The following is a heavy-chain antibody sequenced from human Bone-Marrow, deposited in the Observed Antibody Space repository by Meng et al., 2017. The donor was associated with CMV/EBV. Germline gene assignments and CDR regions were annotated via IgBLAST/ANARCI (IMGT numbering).Heavy chain of an antibody. CDR1: GFTFSSYS. CDR3: ARDHSSSWYFDY. D-gene: IGHD6-13*01. J-gene: IGHJ4*02. CDR2: ISSSSSYI. V-gene: IGHV3-21*01. Sequence: GESLKISCAASGFTFSSYSMNWVRQAPGKGLEWVSSISSSSSYIYYADSVKGRFTISRDNAKNSLYLQMNSLRAEDTAVYYCARDHSSSWYFDYWGQGTLVTVSS.